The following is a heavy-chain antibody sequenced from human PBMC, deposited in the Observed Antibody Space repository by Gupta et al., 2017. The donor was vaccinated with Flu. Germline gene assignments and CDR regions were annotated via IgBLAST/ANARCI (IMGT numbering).Heavy chain of an antibody. Sequence: EVQLVESGGGLIQPGRSLRLSCTASGFTFGDYAMDWFRQAPGKGLEWVGFIRSKAYGGTTEYAASVKGRFTVSGDDSQSIAYLQMNSLETEDTAVYYCTRHRTGNWNDVFDIWGQGAMVTVSS. J-gene: IGHJ3*02. CDR2: IRSKAYGGTT. CDR1: GFTFGDYA. CDR3: TRHRTGNWNDVFDI. V-gene: IGHV3-49*03. D-gene: IGHD1-1*01.